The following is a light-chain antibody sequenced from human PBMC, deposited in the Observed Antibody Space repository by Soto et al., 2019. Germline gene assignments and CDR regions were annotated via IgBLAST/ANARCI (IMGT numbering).Light chain of an antibody. CDR2: QVS. J-gene: IGKJ2*01. CDR3: MQGTYWPGT. V-gene: IGKV2-30*02. CDR1: QSLVHSDGKTY. Sequence: DVVMTQSPLSLPVTLGQPASISCRSSQSLVHSDGKTYLSWFQQRPGQSPRRLIYQVSKRDSGVPDRFSGSGSGTDFTLKISRVEAEDVGVYYCMQGTYWPGTFGQGTKLEIK.